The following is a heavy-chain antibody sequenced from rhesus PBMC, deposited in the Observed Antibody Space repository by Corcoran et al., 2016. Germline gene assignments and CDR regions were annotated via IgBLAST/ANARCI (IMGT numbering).Heavy chain of an antibody. CDR3: ARVGTGTPDY. D-gene: IGHD5-24*01. CDR2: IYGSGSST. J-gene: IGHJ4*01. V-gene: IGHV4-169*01. Sequence: QLQLQESGPGLVKPSETLSVTCAVSGGSISSSYWSWIRPAPGKGVEWIGYIYGSGSSTNYNPSLKSRVTLIVDTSQNQLSMKLSSLTTADTAVYYCARVGTGTPDYWGQGVLVTVSS. CDR1: GGSISSSY.